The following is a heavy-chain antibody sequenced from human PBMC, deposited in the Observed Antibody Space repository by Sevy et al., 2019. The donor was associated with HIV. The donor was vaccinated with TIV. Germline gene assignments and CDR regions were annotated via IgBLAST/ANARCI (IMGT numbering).Heavy chain of an antibody. CDR1: GYTLSSYD. CDR2: MNPDSGRR. Sequence: ASVKVSCKASGYTLSSYDINWVRQVTGQGLEWMGWMNPDSGRRGYAPKFQGRVTMTTNTSIGTAYMELRSLRSEDSAVYYCARAGLDSSTFFYYYGMDVWGQGTTVTVSS. V-gene: IGHV1-8*01. D-gene: IGHD6-13*01. J-gene: IGHJ6*02. CDR3: ARAGLDSSTFFYYYGMDV.